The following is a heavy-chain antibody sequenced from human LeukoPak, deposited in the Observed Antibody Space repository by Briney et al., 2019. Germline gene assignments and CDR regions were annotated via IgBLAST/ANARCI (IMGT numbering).Heavy chain of an antibody. Sequence: SETLSLTCAVYGGSFSGYYWSWIRQPPGKGLEWIGEINHSGSTNYNPSLKSRVTISVDTSKNQFSLKLSSVTAADTAVYYCARNVWGSYRHFDYWGQGTLVTVSS. CDR1: GGSFSGYY. CDR3: ARNVWGSYRHFDY. V-gene: IGHV4-34*01. J-gene: IGHJ4*02. CDR2: INHSGST. D-gene: IGHD3-16*02.